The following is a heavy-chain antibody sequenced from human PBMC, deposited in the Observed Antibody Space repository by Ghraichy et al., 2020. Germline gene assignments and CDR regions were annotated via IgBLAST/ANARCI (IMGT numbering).Heavy chain of an antibody. CDR1: GFTVSSNY. D-gene: IGHD4-17*01. CDR3: ARMTTVTTRGY. V-gene: IGHV3-66*01. Sequence: GGSLRLSCAASGFTVSSNYMSWVRQAPGKGLEWVSVIYSGGSTYYADSVKGRFTISRDNSKNTLYLQMNSLRAEDTAVYYCARMTTVTTRGYWGQGTLVTVSS. CDR2: IYSGGST. J-gene: IGHJ4*02.